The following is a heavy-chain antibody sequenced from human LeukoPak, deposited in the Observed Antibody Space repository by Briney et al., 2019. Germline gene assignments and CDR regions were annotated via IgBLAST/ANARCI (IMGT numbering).Heavy chain of an antibody. CDR1: GFTVSSNY. D-gene: IGHD3-22*01. J-gene: IGHJ5*02. CDR2: IYSGGST. CDR3: ARSDSSGYYSFDP. Sequence: PGGSLRLSCAASGFTVSSNYMSWVRQAPGKGLEWVSVIYSGGSTYYADSVKGRFTISRDNSKNTLYLQMNSLRAEDTAVYYCARSDSSGYYSFDPWGQGTLVTVSS. V-gene: IGHV3-66*01.